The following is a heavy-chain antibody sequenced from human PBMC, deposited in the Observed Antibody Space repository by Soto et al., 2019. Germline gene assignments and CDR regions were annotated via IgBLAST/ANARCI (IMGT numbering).Heavy chain of an antibody. Sequence: GGSLRLSCAASGFTFSSYGMHWVRQAPGKGLEWVAVISYDGSNKYYADSVKGRFTISRDNSKNTLYLQMNSLRAEDTAVYYCAKAFELWDGDCYRCHSPHAFDIWGQGTMVTVSS. CDR2: ISYDGSNK. CDR1: GFTFSSYG. D-gene: IGHD2-21*02. J-gene: IGHJ3*02. CDR3: AKAFELWDGDCYRCHSPHAFDI. V-gene: IGHV3-30*18.